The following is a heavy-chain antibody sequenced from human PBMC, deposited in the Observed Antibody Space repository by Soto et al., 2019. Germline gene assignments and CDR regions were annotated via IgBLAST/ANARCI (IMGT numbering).Heavy chain of an antibody. CDR1: GYTFTSYG. J-gene: IGHJ6*02. D-gene: IGHD4-17*01. CDR2: ISAYNGNT. CDR3: ARDGANGDYAYNYYGMDV. V-gene: IGHV1-18*01. Sequence: ASVKVSCKASGYTFTSYGISWVRQAPGQGLEWMGWISAYNGNTNYAQKLQGRVTMTTDTSTSTAYVELRSLRSDDTAVYYCARDGANGDYAYNYYGMDVWGQGTTVTVSS.